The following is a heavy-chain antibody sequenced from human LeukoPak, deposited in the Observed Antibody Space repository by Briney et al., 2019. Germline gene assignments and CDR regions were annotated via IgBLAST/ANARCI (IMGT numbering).Heavy chain of an antibody. J-gene: IGHJ4*02. V-gene: IGHV3-33*01. CDR1: GFIFRNYG. Sequence: GGSLRLSCAASGFIFRNYGMHWVRQAPGKGLEWVAVIWYDGSNRYYADSVKGRFTISRDNSENTLYLQMNSLRAEDTAVYYCVRAGALVIREYYFDYWGQGTLVTVSS. CDR3: VRAGALVIREYYFDY. D-gene: IGHD3-9*01. CDR2: IWYDGSNR.